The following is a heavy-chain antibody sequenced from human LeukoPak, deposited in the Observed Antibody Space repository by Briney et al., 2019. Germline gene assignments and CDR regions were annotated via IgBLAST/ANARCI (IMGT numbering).Heavy chain of an antibody. Sequence: SETLSLTCTVSGGSISSSSYYWGWIRQPPGKGLEWIGSIYYSGSTNYNPSLKSRVTISVDTSKNQFSLKLSSVTAADTAVYYCARTRIAGSNWFDPWGQGTLVTVSS. V-gene: IGHV4-39*07. J-gene: IGHJ5*02. CDR2: IYYSGST. CDR1: GGSISSSSYY. D-gene: IGHD6-6*01. CDR3: ARTRIAGSNWFDP.